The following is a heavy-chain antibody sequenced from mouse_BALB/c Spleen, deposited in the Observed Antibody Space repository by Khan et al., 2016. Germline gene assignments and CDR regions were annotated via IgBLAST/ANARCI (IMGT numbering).Heavy chain of an antibody. CDR1: AYTFTDYY. D-gene: IGHD1-1*01. CDR3: AKGGRSDYYAMDY. V-gene: IGHV1-77*01. CDR2: IYPGSGNT. J-gene: IGHJ4*01. Sequence: QVQLQQSGAELARPGASVKLSCKASAYTFTDYYINWVKQRTGQGLEWIGEIYPGSGNTYYNERFKGKATLTADKSSSTAYMQLSSLTSEDSAVYFSAKGGRSDYYAMDYWGQGTSVTVSS.